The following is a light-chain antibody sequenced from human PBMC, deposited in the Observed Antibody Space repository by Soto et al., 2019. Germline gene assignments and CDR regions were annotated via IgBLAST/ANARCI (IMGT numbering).Light chain of an antibody. V-gene: IGKV3-20*01. CDR1: QIVRSTY. CDR3: QQYGSSPPFT. Sequence: EIVLTQSPGTLSLSPGEGATLSCRASQIVRSTYLAWFQQKPGQAPRLLIYGASSRATGIPDRFSGSGSGTDFTLTISRLEPEDFAVYYCQQYGSSPPFTFGPGTKVDIK. CDR2: GAS. J-gene: IGKJ3*01.